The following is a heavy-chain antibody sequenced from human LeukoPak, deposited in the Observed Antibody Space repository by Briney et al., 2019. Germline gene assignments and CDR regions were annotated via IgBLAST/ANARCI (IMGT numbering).Heavy chain of an antibody. CDR2: ISGSGGST. J-gene: IGHJ5*02. Sequence: PGGSLRLSCAASGFTFSSYWMSWVRQAPGKGLEWVSAISGSGGSTYHADSVKGRFTISRDNSKNTLYLQMNSLRAEDTAVYYCAKGTNWNFRSGSWFDPWGQGTLVTVSS. CDR3: AKGTNWNFRSGSWFDP. CDR1: GFTFSSYW. V-gene: IGHV3-23*01. D-gene: IGHD1-7*01.